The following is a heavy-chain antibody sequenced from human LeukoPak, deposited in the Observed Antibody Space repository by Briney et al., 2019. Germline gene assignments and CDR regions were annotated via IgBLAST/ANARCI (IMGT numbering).Heavy chain of an antibody. V-gene: IGHV4-59*08. CDR3: ARQSDASFGWDF. Sequence: SETLSLTCTVSGGSISSYYWSWIRQPPGKGLEWIGYIYYSGSTNYNPSLKSRVTISIDTSKSQFSLKLSSVTAADTAVYYCARQSDASFGWDFWGQGTLVTVSS. CDR2: IYYSGST. D-gene: IGHD3-3*01. J-gene: IGHJ4*02. CDR1: GGSISSYY.